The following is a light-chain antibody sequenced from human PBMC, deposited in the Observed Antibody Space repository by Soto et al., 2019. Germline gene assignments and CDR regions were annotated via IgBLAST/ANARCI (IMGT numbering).Light chain of an antibody. CDR3: PRYVTTPRT. V-gene: IGKV3-20*01. Sequence: EIVLTQSPGILSLSPGARATLSCRASQTVAYTSLAWYQQRPGQAPRLLIYGTSTRATGTPDRFIGSGSGTAFTLTISRREPEDFAVYYCPRYVTTPRTFGQGTKVE. CDR2: GTS. CDR1: QTVAYTS. J-gene: IGKJ1*01.